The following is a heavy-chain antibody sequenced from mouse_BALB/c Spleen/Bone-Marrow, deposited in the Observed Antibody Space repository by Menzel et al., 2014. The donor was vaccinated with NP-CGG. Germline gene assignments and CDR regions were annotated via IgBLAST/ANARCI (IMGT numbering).Heavy chain of an antibody. CDR1: GFNFKDTY. CDR3: ARGERGQAEIAY. V-gene: IGHV14-3*02. D-gene: IGHD3-3*01. Sequence: EVQLEESGAELVKPGASVKMSCTASGFNFKDTYMHWVKQRPGQGLEWIGRIDPRSGNTKYDPKFQGKATLTADKSSNTAYLQLSSLTSEDTAVYYCARGERGQAEIAYWGQGTSVTVSS. CDR2: IDPRSGNT. J-gene: IGHJ4*01.